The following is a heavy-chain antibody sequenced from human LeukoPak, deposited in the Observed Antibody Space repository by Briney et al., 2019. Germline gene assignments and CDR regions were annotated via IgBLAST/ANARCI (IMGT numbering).Heavy chain of an antibody. CDR2: ISYDGSNK. CDR1: GFTFSSYG. CDR3: AKRGDGGHKSLEY. D-gene: IGHD3-16*01. J-gene: IGHJ4*02. V-gene: IGHV3-30*18. Sequence: GWSLRLSCAASGFTFSSYGMHWVRQAPGKGLEWVAVISYDGSNKYYADSVKDRFTVSRDNSKNTLYLQMSSLKTEDTAVYYCAKRGDGGHKSLEYWGQGTLVIVSS.